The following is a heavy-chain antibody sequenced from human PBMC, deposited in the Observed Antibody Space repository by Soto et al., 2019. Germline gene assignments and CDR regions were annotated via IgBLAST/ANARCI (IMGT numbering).Heavy chain of an antibody. D-gene: IGHD3-10*01. CDR1: GFILRDYY. CDR2: ISSSGSYT. V-gene: IGHV3-11*06. Sequence: QVQLVESGGGLVKPGGSLRLSCAASGFILRDYYMNWIRQAPGKGLEWVSYISSSGSYTDYADSVKGRFTISRDNAKSALYLQMNSLRAEDTAVYYSVRDLIPQAYYGSGSYIGNSYDKGMDVWGQGTTATVSS. J-gene: IGHJ6*02. CDR3: VRDLIPQAYYGSGSYIGNSYDKGMDV.